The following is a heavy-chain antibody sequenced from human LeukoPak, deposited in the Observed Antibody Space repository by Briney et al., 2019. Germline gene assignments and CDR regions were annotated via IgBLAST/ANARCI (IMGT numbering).Heavy chain of an antibody. CDR3: AREGDATMIVVAPGDY. Sequence: PGGSLRLSCAASGFTFSSYSMNWVRQAPGKGLEWVSSIGSSSSYIYYADSVKGRFTISRDNAKNSLYLQMNSLRAEDTAVYYCAREGDATMIVVAPGDYWGQGTLVTVSS. J-gene: IGHJ4*02. CDR1: GFTFSSYS. CDR2: IGSSSSYI. V-gene: IGHV3-21*01. D-gene: IGHD3-22*01.